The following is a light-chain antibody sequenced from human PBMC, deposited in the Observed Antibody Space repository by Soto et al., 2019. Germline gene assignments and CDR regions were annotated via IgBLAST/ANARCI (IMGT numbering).Light chain of an antibody. CDR1: STDIGGYNY. J-gene: IGLJ1*01. Sequence: QSVLTQPRSVSGSPGQSVTISCTGTSTDIGGYNYVSWYQQYPGKAPKLIISDVNKRPSGVPDRFSGSKSGNTASLTISGLQAEDEADYYCCSYAGNFLKVFGTGTRSPS. V-gene: IGLV2-11*01. CDR2: DVN. CDR3: CSYAGNFLKV.